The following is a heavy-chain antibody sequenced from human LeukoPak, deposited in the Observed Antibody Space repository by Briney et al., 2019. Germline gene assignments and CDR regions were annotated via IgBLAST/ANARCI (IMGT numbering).Heavy chain of an antibody. CDR1: GFTFSGSG. CDR2: IRYDGSNK. J-gene: IGHJ5*02. D-gene: IGHD3-3*01. V-gene: IGHV3-30*02. Sequence: GGSLRLSCAASGFTFSGSGMHWVRQAPGKGLEWVTFIRYDGSNKYYTDSVKGRFTISRDNSKNTLYLQMDSLRAEDTAVYYCASSGYYDFWSGYYRRFDPWGQGTLVTVSS. CDR3: ASSGYYDFWSGYYRRFDP.